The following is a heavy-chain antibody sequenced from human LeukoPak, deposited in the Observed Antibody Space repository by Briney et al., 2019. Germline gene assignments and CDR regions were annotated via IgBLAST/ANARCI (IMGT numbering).Heavy chain of an antibody. D-gene: IGHD3-22*01. J-gene: IGHJ4*02. Sequence: GGSLRLSCTTSGFIFGDYAMSWVRQAPGKGLEWVANIKQDGSEKYYVDSVKGRFTISRDNAKNSLYLQMNSLRAEDTAVYYCARDLYRIVVVPHYFDYWGQGTLVTVSS. V-gene: IGHV3-7*01. CDR3: ARDLYRIVVVPHYFDY. CDR1: GFIFGDYA. CDR2: IKQDGSEK.